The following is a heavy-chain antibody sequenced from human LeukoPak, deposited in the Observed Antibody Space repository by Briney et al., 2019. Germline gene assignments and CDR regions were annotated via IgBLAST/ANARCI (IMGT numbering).Heavy chain of an antibody. CDR2: NSGSGDGT. D-gene: IGHD3-22*01. V-gene: IGHV3-23*01. Sequence: PGGSLRLSCVASGFTFDNYAMMWVRQAPGKGLEWVSVNSGSGDGTWSADSVRGRFTISRDNSKNTLYLQMNSLRAEDTAVYYCAKVPLPITMIVVVIGGRFDYWGQGTLVTVSS. J-gene: IGHJ4*02. CDR3: AKVPLPITMIVVVIGGRFDY. CDR1: GFTFDNYA.